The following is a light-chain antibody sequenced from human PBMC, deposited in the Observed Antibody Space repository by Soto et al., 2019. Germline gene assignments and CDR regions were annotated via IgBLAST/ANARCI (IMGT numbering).Light chain of an antibody. Sequence: EIVLTHSPGTLSLSPGERATLSCRASRSVSSSYLAWYQQKPGLAPRLLIYVASSRATGIPDRFSGSGSGTDFTLTISRLEPEDFAVYYCQQYGSSPPITFGQGTRLEIK. CDR1: RSVSSSY. CDR3: QQYGSSPPIT. CDR2: VAS. J-gene: IGKJ5*01. V-gene: IGKV3-20*01.